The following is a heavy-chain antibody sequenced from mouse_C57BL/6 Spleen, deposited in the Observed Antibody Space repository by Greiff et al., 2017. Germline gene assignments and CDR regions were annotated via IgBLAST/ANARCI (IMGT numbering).Heavy chain of an antibody. D-gene: IGHD2-2*01. CDR2: IHPNSGST. CDR3: GPMVTTVDY. V-gene: IGHV1-64*01. Sequence: QVQLQQPGAELVKPGASVKLSCKASGYTFTSYWMHWVKQRPGQGLEWIGRIHPNSGSTNYNEKFKSKATLTVDKSSSTAYMQLSSLTSEDSAVYYCGPMVTTVDYWGQGTTLTVSS. CDR1: GYTFTSYW. J-gene: IGHJ2*01.